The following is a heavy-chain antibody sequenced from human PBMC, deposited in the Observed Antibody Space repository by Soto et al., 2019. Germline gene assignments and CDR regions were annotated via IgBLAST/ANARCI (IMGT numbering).Heavy chain of an antibody. D-gene: IGHD6-13*01. V-gene: IGHV1-3*05. CDR1: GYSFTSYA. J-gene: IGHJ4*02. CDR3: AREVAAADY. CDR2: INAGNGNT. Sequence: QVQLVQSGAEEKKPGASVKVSCKAAGYSFTSYAMHWVRHAPGQRLEWMGWINAGNGNTKYSQKLQGRVTITRETSASTAYIELRSLSSGDTAVYYCAREVAAADYWGQGTLVTVSS.